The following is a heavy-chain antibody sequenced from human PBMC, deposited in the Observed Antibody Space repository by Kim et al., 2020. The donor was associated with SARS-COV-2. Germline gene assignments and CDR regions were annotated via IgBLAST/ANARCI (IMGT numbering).Heavy chain of an antibody. D-gene: IGHD3-22*01. CDR2: ISAYNGNT. CDR1: GYTFTSYG. Sequence: ASVKVSCKASGYTFTSYGISWVRQAPGQGLEWMGWISAYNGNTNYAQKLQGRVTMTTDTSTSTAYMELRSLRSDDTAVYYCARGRPYYYDSSGSLSISYYGMDVWGQGTPVTVSS. J-gene: IGHJ6*02. CDR3: ARGRPYYYDSSGSLSISYYGMDV. V-gene: IGHV1-18*04.